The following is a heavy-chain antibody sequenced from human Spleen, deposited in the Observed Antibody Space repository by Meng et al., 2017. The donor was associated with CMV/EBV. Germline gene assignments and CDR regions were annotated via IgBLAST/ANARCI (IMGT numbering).Heavy chain of an antibody. V-gene: IGHV4-59*01. CDR3: AREIGGGLAARRVMDV. CDR2: VLYTGGT. CDR1: GDSISGDY. J-gene: IGHJ6*02. Sequence: SETLSLTCAVSGDSISGDYWSWIRQPPGKGLEWIGYVLYTGGTIYNSSLKSRVTISIDTSKNQFSLKLKSLTAADTAVYFCAREIGGGLAARRVMDVWGQGTKVTVSS. D-gene: IGHD6-6*01.